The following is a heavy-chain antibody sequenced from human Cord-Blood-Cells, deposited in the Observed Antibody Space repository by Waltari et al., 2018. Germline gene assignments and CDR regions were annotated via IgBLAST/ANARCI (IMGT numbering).Heavy chain of an antibody. D-gene: IGHD3-22*01. Sequence: QVQLQESGPGLVKPSETLSLTCAVSGYSISSGYYWCWIRQPPGKGLEWIGSIYHSGSTYYNPSLKSRVTISVDTSKNQFSLKLSSVTAADTAVYYCARLGSGYYFWFDPWGQGTLVTVSS. CDR3: ARLGSGYYFWFDP. V-gene: IGHV4-38-2*01. CDR2: IYHSGST. J-gene: IGHJ5*02. CDR1: GYSISSGYY.